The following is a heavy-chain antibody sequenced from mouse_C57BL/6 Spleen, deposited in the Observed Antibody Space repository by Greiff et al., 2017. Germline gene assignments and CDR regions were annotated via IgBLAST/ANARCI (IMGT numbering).Heavy chain of an antibody. V-gene: IGHV1-50*01. CDR3: ARMSGYDYDDY. CDR1: GYTFTSYW. D-gene: IGHD2-4*01. Sequence: QVQLQQPGAELVKPGASVKLSCKASGYTFTSYWMQWVKQRPGQGLEWIGEIDPSDSYTNYNQKFKGKATLTVDTSSSTAYMQLSSLTSEDSAVYYCARMSGYDYDDYWGQGTTLTVSS. J-gene: IGHJ2*01. CDR2: IDPSDSYT.